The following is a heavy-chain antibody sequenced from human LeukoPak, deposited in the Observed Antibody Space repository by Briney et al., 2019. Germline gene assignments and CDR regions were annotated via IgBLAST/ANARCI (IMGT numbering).Heavy chain of an antibody. CDR3: ARLWSPMVEIDY. CDR2: ISYSGST. Sequence: TSETLSLTCSVSAGSISSYYWSWIRQPPGKGLEWIGYISYSGSTKYNPSLKSRVTISADTSKNQFSLKVSSVTAADTAVYYCARLWSPMVEIDYWGQGTLVTVSS. D-gene: IGHD2-15*01. V-gene: IGHV4-59*08. J-gene: IGHJ4*02. CDR1: AGSISSYY.